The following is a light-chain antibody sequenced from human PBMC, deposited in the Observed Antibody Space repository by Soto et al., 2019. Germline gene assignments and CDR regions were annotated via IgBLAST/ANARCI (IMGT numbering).Light chain of an antibody. CDR1: QSISDW. Sequence: ITQSPSTLSASLGDRVTITCPTSQSISDWVXCYQQKPVQAPSLLIYGASTRATAIPARFTGSGSGTEFSLSISSLQFQDFAVYYCQQYYNWPPITFGQGTRLEI. CDR2: GAS. CDR3: QQYYNWPPIT. V-gene: IGKV3-15*01. J-gene: IGKJ5*01.